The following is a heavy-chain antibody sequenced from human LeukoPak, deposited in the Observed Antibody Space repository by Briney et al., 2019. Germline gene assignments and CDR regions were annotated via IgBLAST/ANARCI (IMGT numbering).Heavy chain of an antibody. D-gene: IGHD3-22*01. CDR3: ASDPPNYYYDSSVTSI. Sequence: GGSLRLSCAASGFTFSSYSMNWVRQAPGKGLEWVSYISSSSTIYYADSVKGRFTISRDNAKNSPYLQMNSLRDEDTAVYYCASDPPNYYYDSSVTSIWGQGTMVTVSS. J-gene: IGHJ3*02. V-gene: IGHV3-48*02. CDR1: GFTFSSYS. CDR2: ISSSSTI.